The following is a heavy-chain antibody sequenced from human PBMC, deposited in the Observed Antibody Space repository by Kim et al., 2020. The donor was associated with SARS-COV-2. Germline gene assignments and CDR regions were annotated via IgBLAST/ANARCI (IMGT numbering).Heavy chain of an antibody. CDR2: INHSGGT. V-gene: IGHV4-34*01. Sequence: SETLSLTCAVYGGSFNGYYWTWIRQSPGKGLEWIGEINHSGGTNYNPSLKSRVTISVDTSKNQFSLKVTSMTAADTGVFYCARKGSLGAIGYWGQGTLVTVSS. J-gene: IGHJ4*02. CDR3: ARKGSLGAIGY. CDR1: GGSFNGYY. D-gene: IGHD1-26*01.